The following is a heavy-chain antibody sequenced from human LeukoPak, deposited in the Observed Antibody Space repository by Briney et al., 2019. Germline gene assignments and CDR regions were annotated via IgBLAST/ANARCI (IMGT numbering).Heavy chain of an antibody. J-gene: IGHJ5*02. CDR3: ARDRITIFGVARYNWFDP. CDR2: IIPIFGTA. Sequence: ASVKVSCKASGGTFSSYAISWVRQAPGQGLEWMGGIIPIFGTANYAQKFPGRVTITADESTSTAYMELSSLRSEDTAVYYCARDRITIFGVARYNWFDPWGQGTLVTVSS. D-gene: IGHD3-3*01. V-gene: IGHV1-69*13. CDR1: GGTFSSYA.